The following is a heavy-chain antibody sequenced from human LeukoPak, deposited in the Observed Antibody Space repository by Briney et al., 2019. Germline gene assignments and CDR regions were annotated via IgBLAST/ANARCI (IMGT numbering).Heavy chain of an antibody. CDR2: IKEDGSEK. J-gene: IGHJ4*02. Sequence: PGGSLRLSCAASGFTFSSYWMSWVRQAPGKGLEWVANIKEDGSEKYNVDSVKGRFTTSRDNAKNSLYLQMNSLRAEDTAVYYCARFIRGVTQSSYGSWGQGTLVTVSS. CDR1: GFTFSSYW. CDR3: ARFIRGVTQSSYGS. V-gene: IGHV3-7*01. D-gene: IGHD3-10*01.